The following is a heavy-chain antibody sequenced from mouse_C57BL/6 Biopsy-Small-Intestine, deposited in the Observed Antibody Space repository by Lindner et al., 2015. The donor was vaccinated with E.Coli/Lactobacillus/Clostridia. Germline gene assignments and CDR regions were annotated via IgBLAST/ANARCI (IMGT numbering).Heavy chain of an antibody. J-gene: IGHJ4*01. CDR2: ISSGSSTI. V-gene: IGHV5-17*01. Sequence: VQLQESGGGLVKPGGSLKLSCAASGFTFSDYGMHWVRQAPEKGLEWVAYISSGSSTIYYADTVKGRFTISRDNAKNTLFLQMTSLRSEDTAMYYCARDSLYYYAMDYWGQGTSVTVSS. CDR1: GFTFSDYG. CDR3: ARDSLYYYAMDY.